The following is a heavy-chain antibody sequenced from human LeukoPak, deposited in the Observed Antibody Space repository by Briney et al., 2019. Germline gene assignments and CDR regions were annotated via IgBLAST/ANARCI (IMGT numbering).Heavy chain of an antibody. Sequence: AGGSLRLSCAASGFTFSSYSMNWVRQAPGKGLEWVSSISSSSNYIYYADSLKGRFTVSRDNAKNSLYLQMNSLRAEDTAVYYCAAKGNGYSGTYVFAHWGRGTLVTVSP. CDR3: AAKGNGYSGTYVFAH. J-gene: IGHJ4*02. D-gene: IGHD5-12*01. CDR2: ISSSSNYI. CDR1: GFTFSSYS. V-gene: IGHV3-21*01.